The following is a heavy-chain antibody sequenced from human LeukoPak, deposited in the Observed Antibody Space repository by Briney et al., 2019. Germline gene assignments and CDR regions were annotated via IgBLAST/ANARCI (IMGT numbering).Heavy chain of an antibody. J-gene: IGHJ5*02. D-gene: IGHD2-2*01. CDR2: IYYSGST. CDR3: ARTKYQLPQGWCDP. Sequence: SETLSLTCTVSGVSISSYYWSWIRQPPGKGLEWIGYIYYSGSTNYNPSLKSRVTISVDTSKNQFSLKLSSVTAADTAVYYCARTKYQLPQGWCDPWGQGTLVTVSS. CDR1: GVSISSYY. V-gene: IGHV4-59*01.